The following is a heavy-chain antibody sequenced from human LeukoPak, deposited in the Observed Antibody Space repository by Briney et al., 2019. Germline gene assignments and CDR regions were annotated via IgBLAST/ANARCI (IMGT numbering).Heavy chain of an antibody. CDR3: VKDTDYYDSSGYYYFDY. D-gene: IGHD3-22*01. CDR2: ISYDGSNK. J-gene: IGHJ4*02. V-gene: IGHV3-30*18. CDR1: GFTFSSYG. Sequence: GGSLRLSCAASGFTFSSYGMHWVRQAPGKGLEWVAVISYDGSNKYYADSVKGRFTISRDNSKNTLYLQMNSLRAEDTAVYYCVKDTDYYDSSGYYYFDYWGQGTLVTVSS.